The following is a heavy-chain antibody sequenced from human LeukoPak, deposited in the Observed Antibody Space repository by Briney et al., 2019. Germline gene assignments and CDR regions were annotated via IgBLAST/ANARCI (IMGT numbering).Heavy chain of an antibody. D-gene: IGHD4-11*01. J-gene: IGHJ6*03. CDR3: ARDIYSNYNYYYYYMDV. Sequence: PGGSLRLSCAASGFTFSTYWMSWVRQAPGKGLEWVSVIYSGGSTYYADSVKGRFTISRDNSKNTLYLQMNSLRAEDTAVYYCARDIYSNYNYYYYYMDVWGKGTTVTVSS. CDR1: GFTFSTYW. V-gene: IGHV3-53*01. CDR2: IYSGGST.